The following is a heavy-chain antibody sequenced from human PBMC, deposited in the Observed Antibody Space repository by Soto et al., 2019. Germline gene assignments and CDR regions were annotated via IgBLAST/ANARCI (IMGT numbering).Heavy chain of an antibody. CDR3: VRDPQRNDY. Sequence: QVQLVQSGPEVKKPGASVKVSCKASGYSFTSYGVSWVRQAPGQGLEWMGWISANSGNTDYAQKFRGRVTVTTETTTSTAYMDLRSLRSDDTAVYYCVRDPQRNDYWGQGTRVTVSS. CDR2: ISANSGNT. D-gene: IGHD6-25*01. V-gene: IGHV1-18*04. CDR1: GYSFTSYG. J-gene: IGHJ4*02.